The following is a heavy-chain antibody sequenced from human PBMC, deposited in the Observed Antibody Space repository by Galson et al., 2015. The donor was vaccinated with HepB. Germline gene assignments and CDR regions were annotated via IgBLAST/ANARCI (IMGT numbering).Heavy chain of an antibody. CDR3: ARGGSGWFGELPFDY. CDR1: GFTFSSYS. J-gene: IGHJ4*02. CDR2: ISSSSSTI. D-gene: IGHD3-10*01. Sequence: LRLSCAASGFTFSSYSMNWVRQAPGKGLEWVSYISSSSSTIYYADSVKGRFTISRDNAKNSLYLQMNSLRDEDTAVYYCARGGSGWFGELPFDYWGQGTLVTVSS. V-gene: IGHV3-48*02.